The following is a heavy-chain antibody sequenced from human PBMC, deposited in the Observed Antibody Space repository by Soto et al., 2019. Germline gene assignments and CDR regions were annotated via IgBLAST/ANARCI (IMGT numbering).Heavy chain of an antibody. V-gene: IGHV1-69*13. Sequence: SVKVSCKASGGTFSSYAISWVLQAPGQGLEWMGGIIPIFGTANYAQKFQGRVTITADESTSTAYMELSSLRSEDTAAYYCARGPVDTAMVWYYYYGMDVWGQGTTVTVSS. D-gene: IGHD5-18*01. CDR3: ARGPVDTAMVWYYYYGMDV. CDR1: GGTFSSYA. J-gene: IGHJ6*02. CDR2: IIPIFGTA.